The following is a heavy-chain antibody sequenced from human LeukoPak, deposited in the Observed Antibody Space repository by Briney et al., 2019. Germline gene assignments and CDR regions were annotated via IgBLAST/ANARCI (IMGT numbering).Heavy chain of an antibody. D-gene: IGHD3-10*02. Sequence: GGSLRLSCAASGFTFSSYSMNWVRQAPGEGLEWVSSISSSSSYTYYADSVKGRFTISRDNSKNTLNLQMNSLRAEDTAIYYCAKGPYYYVSAGGHYFDYWGQGTLVTVSS. CDR2: ISSSSSYT. CDR3: AKGPYYYVSAGGHYFDY. CDR1: GFTFSSYS. V-gene: IGHV3-21*04. J-gene: IGHJ4*02.